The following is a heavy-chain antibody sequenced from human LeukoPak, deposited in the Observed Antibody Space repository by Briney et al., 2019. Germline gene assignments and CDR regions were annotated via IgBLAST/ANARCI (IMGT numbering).Heavy chain of an antibody. D-gene: IGHD2-15*01. CDR1: GGTFSTYV. CDR3: AINQAGYCGGGSCYRHEFYYMDV. CDR2: IIPVFGTA. J-gene: IGHJ6*03. V-gene: IGHV1-69*06. Sequence: SVKVSCKASGGTFSTYVISWVRQAPGQGLEWVGGIIPVFGTANYAEKFQDRVTITADKSTSTAYMELSSLRSEDTAMYYCAINQAGYCGGGSCYRHEFYYMDVWGKGTSVTVSS.